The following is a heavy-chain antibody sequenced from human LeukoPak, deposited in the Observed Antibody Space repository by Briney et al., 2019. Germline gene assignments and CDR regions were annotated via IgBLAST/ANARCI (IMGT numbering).Heavy chain of an antibody. V-gene: IGHV4-4*07. CDR2: IYPSGST. J-gene: IGHJ3*02. D-gene: IGHD3-3*01. CDR3: AATRGFWSGYSSDAFDI. Sequence: PSETLSLTCTVSGGSISSYYWSWIRQPAGKGLEWIGRIYPSGSTNYNPSLKSRVTMSVDTSKNQFSLKLSSVTAADTAVYYCAATRGFWSGYSSDAFDIWGQGTMVTVSS. CDR1: GGSISSYY.